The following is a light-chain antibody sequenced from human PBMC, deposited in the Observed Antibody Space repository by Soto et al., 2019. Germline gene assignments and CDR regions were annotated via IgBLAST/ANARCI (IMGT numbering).Light chain of an antibody. CDR3: QQDYNLPPT. J-gene: IGKJ1*01. V-gene: IGKV3D-7*01. CDR2: GAS. CDR1: QSVSSSY. Sequence: EIVMTQSPATLSLSLGERATLSCRASQSVSSSYLSWYQQKPGQATRLLIYGASTRATGIPARFSGSGSGTHLTLTISSPQPEDFAGYYCQQDYNLPPTFGQGTKAEIK.